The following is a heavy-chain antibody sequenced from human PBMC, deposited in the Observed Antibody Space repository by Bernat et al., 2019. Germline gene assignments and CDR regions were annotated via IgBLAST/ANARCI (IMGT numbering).Heavy chain of an antibody. V-gene: IGHV3-15*02. CDR1: GFTFSNAW. J-gene: IGHJ4*02. CDR2: IRRKADGEAT. CDR3: ITDAARRQAAGTGY. Sequence: EVQLVESGGALVKPGGSLRLSCVVSGFTFSNAWMNWVRQAPGKGLEWVARIRRKADGEATDYAAPVKGRFTISREDPKNTLYLEMNSLKSEDTAVYYCITDAARRQAAGTGYWDQGTQVTVSS. D-gene: IGHD6-19*01.